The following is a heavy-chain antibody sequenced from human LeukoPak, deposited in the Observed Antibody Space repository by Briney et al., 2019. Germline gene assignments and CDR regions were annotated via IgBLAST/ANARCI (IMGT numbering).Heavy chain of an antibody. CDR1: GGTLSSYA. D-gene: IGHD6-19*01. CDR2: IIPIFGTA. J-gene: IGHJ5*02. Sequence: SVKVSCKASGGTLSSYAISWVRQAPGQGLEWMGGIIPIFGTANYAQKFQGRVTITADESTSTAYMELSSLRSEDTAVYYCARDLGIAVAGIVRTQSWFDPWGQGTLVTVSS. V-gene: IGHV1-69*13. CDR3: ARDLGIAVAGIVRTQSWFDP.